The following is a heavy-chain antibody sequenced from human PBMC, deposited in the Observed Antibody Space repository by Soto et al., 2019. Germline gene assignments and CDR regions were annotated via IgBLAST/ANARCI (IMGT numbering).Heavy chain of an antibody. CDR1: GGSFSGYY. D-gene: IGHD3-3*01. CDR3: ARDITIFGVVIQKPGDY. CDR2: INHSGST. J-gene: IGHJ4*02. Sequence: SETLSLTCAVYGGSFSGYYWSWIRQPPGKGLEWIGEINHSGSTNYNPSLKSRVTISVDTSKNQFSLKLSSVTAADTAVYYCARDITIFGVVIQKPGDYWGQGTLVTVSS. V-gene: IGHV4-34*01.